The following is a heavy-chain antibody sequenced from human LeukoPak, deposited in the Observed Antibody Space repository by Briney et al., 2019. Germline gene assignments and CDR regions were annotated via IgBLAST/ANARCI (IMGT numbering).Heavy chain of an antibody. Sequence: TSETLSLTCRVSGSSISCYCWSWLRQAPGKGLEWIGYIHHSGSTNYNPSLMRRVTISVDTSKKQFSLKLRSVIAAVTAVYYCARGGDSSGYWSYYFDYWGQGTLVTVSS. V-gene: IGHV4-59*01. CDR2: IHHSGST. D-gene: IGHD3-22*01. CDR3: ARGGDSSGYWSYYFDY. J-gene: IGHJ4*02. CDR1: GSSISCYC.